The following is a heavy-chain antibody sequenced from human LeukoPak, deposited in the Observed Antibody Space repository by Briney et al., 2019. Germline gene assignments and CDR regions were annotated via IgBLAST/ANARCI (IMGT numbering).Heavy chain of an antibody. CDR2: MNPNSGNT. D-gene: IGHD2-2*01. Sequence: ASVKVSCKASRYTFTTYDINWVRQAAGQGLEWMGWMNPNSGNTGYAQKFQGRVTMTRNTSISTAYMELSSLRSEDTAVYYCARVWCNSTNCLNGWFDPWGQGTLVTVSS. V-gene: IGHV1-8*02. J-gene: IGHJ5*02. CDR3: ARVWCNSTNCLNGWFDP. CDR1: RYTFTTYD.